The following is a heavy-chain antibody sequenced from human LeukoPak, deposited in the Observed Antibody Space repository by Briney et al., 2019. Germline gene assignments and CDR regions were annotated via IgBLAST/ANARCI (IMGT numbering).Heavy chain of an antibody. CDR3: AGRDYGDPSFDY. J-gene: IGHJ4*02. CDR1: GGSISSSSYY. Sequence: SETLSLTCTVSGGSISSSSYYWGWIRQPPGKGLEWIGSIYCGSTTYNPSLKSRVTISVDKSKNQFSLKLSSVTAADTAVYYCAGRDYGDPSFDYWGQGTLVTVST. V-gene: IGHV4-39*07. D-gene: IGHD4-17*01. CDR2: IYCGST.